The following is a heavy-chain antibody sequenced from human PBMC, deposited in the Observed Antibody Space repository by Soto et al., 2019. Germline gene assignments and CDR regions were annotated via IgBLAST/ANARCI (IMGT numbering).Heavy chain of an antibody. V-gene: IGHV3-23*04. CDR1: GFTFSSYA. CDR3: AKGGGDYSGPWGY. CDR2: ISGSGGKT. J-gene: IGHJ4*02. Sequence: VQLVESGGGLVKPGGSLRLSCAASGFTFSSYAMSWVRQAPGKGLEWVSGISGSGGKTYYADPVKGRFSISRDNSKNTLYLQMNSLRAEDTAVYYCAKGGGDYSGPWGYWGQGTLVTVSS. D-gene: IGHD3-16*01.